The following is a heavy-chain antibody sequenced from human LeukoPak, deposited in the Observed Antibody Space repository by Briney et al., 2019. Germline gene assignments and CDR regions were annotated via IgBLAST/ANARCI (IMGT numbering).Heavy chain of an antibody. V-gene: IGHV1-2*02. Sequence: GASVKVSCKASGYTFTNYYMHWVRQAPGQRLEWMGWINPNSGGTNYAQKFQGRVTMTRDTSINTAFMELSSLRSDDTAVYYCARTTSFDYWGQGTLVTVSS. D-gene: IGHD4-17*01. CDR3: ARTTSFDY. CDR2: INPNSGGT. J-gene: IGHJ4*02. CDR1: GYTFTNYY.